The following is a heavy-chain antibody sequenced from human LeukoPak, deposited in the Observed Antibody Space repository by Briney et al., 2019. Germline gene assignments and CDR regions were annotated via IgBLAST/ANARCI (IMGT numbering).Heavy chain of an antibody. V-gene: IGHV1-69*10. CDR1: GGTFNNYA. CDR2: VIPMFGIR. CDR3: ATEPSRSYSFDHLDF. J-gene: IGHJ4*02. Sequence: ASVKASCKTSGGTFNNYAISWVRQAPGQGLEWTGRVIPMFGIRNYPQTFRGRVNITADKATNTVYMELRSLRAEDTAIYYCATEPSRSYSFDHLDFWGLGTPVTVSS. D-gene: IGHD5-12*01.